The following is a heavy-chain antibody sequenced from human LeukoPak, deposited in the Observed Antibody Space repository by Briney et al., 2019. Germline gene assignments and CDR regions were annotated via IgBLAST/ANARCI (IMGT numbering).Heavy chain of an antibody. CDR1: GGAFSGYS. V-gene: IGHV4-34*01. Sequence: SETLSLTCAVYGGAFSGYSWSWIRQPPGKGLEWIGEIDPNGTTNYNPSLKSRVTLSEDTSKNQFSLNLNSVTAADTAIYYCARGRSYEYGDYDYWGQGMLVTVSS. J-gene: IGHJ4*02. CDR2: IDPNGTT. CDR3: ARGRSYEYGDYDY. D-gene: IGHD4-17*01.